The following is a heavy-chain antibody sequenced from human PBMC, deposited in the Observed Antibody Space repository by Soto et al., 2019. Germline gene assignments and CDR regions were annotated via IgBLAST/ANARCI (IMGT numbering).Heavy chain of an antibody. V-gene: IGHV4-61*01. CDR1: GGSVSSGSYC. CDR3: ARDRDSSSWYVSDY. J-gene: IGHJ4*02. CDR2: IYYSGST. Sequence: SETLSLTCTVSGGSVSSGSYCWSWIRQPPGKGLEWIGYIYYSGSTNYNPSLKSRVTISVDTSKNQFSLKLSSVTAADTAVYYCARDRDSSSWYVSDYWGQGTLVTVSS. D-gene: IGHD6-13*01.